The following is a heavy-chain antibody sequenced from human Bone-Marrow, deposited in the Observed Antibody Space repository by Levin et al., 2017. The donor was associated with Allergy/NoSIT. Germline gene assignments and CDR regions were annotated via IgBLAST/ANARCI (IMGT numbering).Heavy chain of an antibody. Sequence: GGSLRLSCATSGFTFSDHYMDWVRQAPGKGLEWVGRTRNKANNYDTQYAASVKGRFSISRDTSKDSMYLQMNSLTLEDTAVYYCARDSATVTNGDDVWGQGTAVTVSS. CDR1: GFTFSDHY. CDR2: TRNKANNYDT. V-gene: IGHV3-72*01. J-gene: IGHJ6*02. D-gene: IGHD4-17*01. CDR3: ARDSATVTNGDDV.